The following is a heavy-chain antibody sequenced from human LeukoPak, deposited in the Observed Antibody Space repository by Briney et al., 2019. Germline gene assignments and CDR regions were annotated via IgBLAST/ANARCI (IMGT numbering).Heavy chain of an antibody. J-gene: IGHJ4*02. V-gene: IGHV4-34*01. Sequence: SETLSLTCAVSGGSISSGGYSWSWIRQPPGKGLEWIGEINHSGSTNYNPSLKSRVTISVDTSKNQFSLKLSSVTAADTAVYYCARGETVTTSPRYFDYWGQGTLVTVSS. D-gene: IGHD4-17*01. CDR1: GGSISSGGYS. CDR2: INHSGST. CDR3: ARGETVTTSPRYFDY.